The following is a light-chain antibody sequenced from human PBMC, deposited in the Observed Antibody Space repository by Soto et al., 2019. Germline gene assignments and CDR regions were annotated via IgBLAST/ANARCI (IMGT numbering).Light chain of an antibody. CDR1: QSVSSNY. J-gene: IGKJ2*01. Sequence: EIVLTQSPGTLSLSPGERATLSCRASQSVSSNYLAWYQQKSGQAPRLLIYGASSRATGIPDRFSGSGSGTDFTLTSSRLEPEDFAVYHCQHYGSSPYTFGQGTKLEIK. CDR3: QHYGSSPYT. CDR2: GAS. V-gene: IGKV3-20*01.